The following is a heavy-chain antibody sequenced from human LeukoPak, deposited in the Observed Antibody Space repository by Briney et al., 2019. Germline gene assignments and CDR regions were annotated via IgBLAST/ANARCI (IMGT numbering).Heavy chain of an antibody. Sequence: SETLSLTCTVSGGSISGYYWSWIRQPPGKGLEWIGEINHSGSTNYNPSLKSRVTISVDTSKNQFSPKLSSVTAADTAVYYCARGIRYFDWLLLGYYFDYWGQGILVTVSS. CDR2: INHSGST. CDR1: GGSISGYY. D-gene: IGHD3-9*01. V-gene: IGHV4-34*01. J-gene: IGHJ4*02. CDR3: ARGIRYFDWLLLGYYFDY.